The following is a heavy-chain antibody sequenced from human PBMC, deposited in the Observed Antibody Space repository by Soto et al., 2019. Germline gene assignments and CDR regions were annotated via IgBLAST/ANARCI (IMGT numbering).Heavy chain of an antibody. CDR3: TRGPSYEVDY. J-gene: IGHJ4*02. Sequence: QVQLVQSGAEVKKPGASVKVSCKASGYTFTSYGISWVRQAPGQGLEWMGWISAYNGNTNYSQKLQRRVTMTTDTSTSTAYMELRSLRSNDTAGYFFTRGPSYEVDYWGQGTLVSVSS. D-gene: IGHD5-18*01. V-gene: IGHV1-18*01. CDR2: ISAYNGNT. CDR1: GYTFTSYG.